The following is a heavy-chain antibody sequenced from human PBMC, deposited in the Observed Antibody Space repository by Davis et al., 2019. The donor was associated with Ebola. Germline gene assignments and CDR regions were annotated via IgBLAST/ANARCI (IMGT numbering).Heavy chain of an antibody. Sequence: MPSETLSLTCTVSGGSISSGDYYWSWIRQPPGKGLEWIGYIYYSGSTNYNPSLKSRVTISVDTSKNQFSLKLSSVTAADTAVYYCAREAGVVIFDYWGQGTLVTVSS. V-gene: IGHV4-61*08. J-gene: IGHJ4*02. D-gene: IGHD3-3*01. CDR3: AREAGVVIFDY. CDR2: IYYSGST. CDR1: GGSISSGDYY.